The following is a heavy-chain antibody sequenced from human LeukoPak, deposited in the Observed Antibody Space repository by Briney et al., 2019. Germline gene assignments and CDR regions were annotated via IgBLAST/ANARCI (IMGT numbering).Heavy chain of an antibody. CDR2: IRHDGTEK. Sequence: GGSLRLSCVVSGFTFSTYGMHWAPQAPGKGREWLTFIRHDGTEKYYADFVKGRFTISRDNSRNTLYLQVNSLGPEDTAVYYCARLMVGQAGVGATHFDYWGQGTLVSVSS. CDR1: GFTFSTYG. V-gene: IGHV3-30*02. J-gene: IGHJ4*02. D-gene: IGHD1-26*01. CDR3: ARLMVGQAGVGATHFDY.